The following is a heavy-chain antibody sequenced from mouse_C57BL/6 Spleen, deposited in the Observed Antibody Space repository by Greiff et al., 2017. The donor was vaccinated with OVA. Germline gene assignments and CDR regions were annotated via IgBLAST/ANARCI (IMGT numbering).Heavy chain of an antibody. J-gene: IGHJ2*01. Sequence: EVQLQQSGPELVKPGASVKISCKASGYTFTDYYMNWVKQSHGKSLEWIGDINPNNGGTSYNQKFKGKATLTVDKSSSTAYMELRSLTSEDSAVYYCARDRAYYFDYWGQGTTLTVSS. CDR2: INPNNGGT. V-gene: IGHV1-26*01. CDR3: ARDRAYYFDY. CDR1: GYTFTDYY.